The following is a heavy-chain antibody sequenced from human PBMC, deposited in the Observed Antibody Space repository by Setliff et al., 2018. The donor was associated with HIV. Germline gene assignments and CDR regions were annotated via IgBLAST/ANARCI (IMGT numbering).Heavy chain of an antibody. V-gene: IGHV4-39*07. CDR3: ARRTFGSGRIDP. J-gene: IGHJ5*02. D-gene: IGHD3-16*01. Sequence: SETLSLTCTVSGVSITSTNSYWGWIRQPPGKGLEWIGSISSGGNTNYNPSLKSRLTISIDTSKNQFSLKLNSVTATDTAVYYCARRTFGSGRIDPWGQGTLVTVSS. CDR2: ISSGGNT. CDR1: GVSITSTNSY.